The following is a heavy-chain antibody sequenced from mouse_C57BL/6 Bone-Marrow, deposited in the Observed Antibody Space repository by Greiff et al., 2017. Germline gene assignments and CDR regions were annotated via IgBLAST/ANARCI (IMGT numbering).Heavy chain of an antibody. J-gene: IGHJ2*01. CDR1: GYTFTSYW. CDR2: IHPTSGST. Sequence: QVQLQQPGAELVKPGASVKLSCKASGYTFTSYWMHWVKQRPGQGLEWIGMIHPTSGSTNYNEKFKSKATLTVDKSSSTAYMQLSSLTSEDSAVYYCARCHYYGSSYFDYWGQGTTLTVSS. V-gene: IGHV1-64*01. D-gene: IGHD1-1*01. CDR3: ARCHYYGSSYFDY.